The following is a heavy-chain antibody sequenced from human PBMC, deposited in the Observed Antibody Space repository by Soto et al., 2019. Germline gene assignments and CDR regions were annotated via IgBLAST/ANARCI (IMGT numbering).Heavy chain of an antibody. CDR3: AKIRSIAAAFSDY. V-gene: IGHV3-23*01. D-gene: IGHD6-13*01. CDR2: ISATGAST. Sequence: QPGGSLRLSCAASGLTFSCSAMSWVRQSPGKGLEWVSSISATGASTYYADSVQGRFTVSRDNSKDTFFLEMNSLRAEDTAVYFCAKIRSIAAAFSDYWGQGTLVTVSS. CDR1: GLTFSCSA. J-gene: IGHJ4*02.